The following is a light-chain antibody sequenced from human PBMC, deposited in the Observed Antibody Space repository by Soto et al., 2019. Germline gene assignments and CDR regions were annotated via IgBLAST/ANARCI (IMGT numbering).Light chain of an antibody. CDR3: SSYTSSNTLVV. Sequence: QSALTQPASVSGSPGQSITISCTGTSSDVGGYNYVSWYQQHPGKAPKLMIYEVSNRPSGVSNRFSGSKSGNTASLTISGLQAEDEADYYCSSYTSSNTLVVFGTGTKVPV. CDR1: SSDVGGYNY. V-gene: IGLV2-14*01. CDR2: EVS. J-gene: IGLJ1*01.